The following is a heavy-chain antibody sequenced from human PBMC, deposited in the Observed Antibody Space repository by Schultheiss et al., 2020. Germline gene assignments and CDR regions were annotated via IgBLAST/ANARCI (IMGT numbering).Heavy chain of an antibody. D-gene: IGHD4-17*01. V-gene: IGHV1-8*01. CDR2: MNPNSGNT. Sequence: ASVKVSCKASGYTFTSYDINWVRQATGQGLEWMGWMNPNSGNTGYAQKFQGRVTMTTDTSTSTAYMELRSLRSDDTAMYYCARPSTVTTHFDYWGQGTLVTVSS. CDR3: ARPSTVTTHFDY. CDR1: GYTFTSYD. J-gene: IGHJ4*02.